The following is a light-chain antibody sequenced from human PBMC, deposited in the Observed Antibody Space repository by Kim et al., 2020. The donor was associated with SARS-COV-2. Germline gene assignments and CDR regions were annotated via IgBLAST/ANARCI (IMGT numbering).Light chain of an antibody. CDR2: DIN. CDR1: AGAVTSGHY. Sequence: QAVVTQEPSLTVSPGGTVTLTCGSSAGAVTSGHYPYWFQQKPGQPPRTLIYDINNRNAWTPARFSGSLPGGKAALTLSGAQPEDEADYFCLLTYNGIRLFGGGTQLTVL. J-gene: IGLJ2*01. CDR3: LLTYNGIRL. V-gene: IGLV7-46*01.